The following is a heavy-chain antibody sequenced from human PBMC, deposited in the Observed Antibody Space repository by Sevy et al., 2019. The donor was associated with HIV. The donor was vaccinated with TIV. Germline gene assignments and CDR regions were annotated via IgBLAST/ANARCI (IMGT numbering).Heavy chain of an antibody. Sequence: ASVKVSCKASGYTFTNYGISWVRQAPGQGLEWMGWISTHNGDTDYAQKLQGRVTMTTDTSTSTAYMELRSLRSDDTAVYYSARRIYYDSSAYYWWFDPWGQGTLVTVSS. CDR3: ARRIYYDSSAYYWWFDP. D-gene: IGHD3-22*01. CDR2: ISTHNGDT. CDR1: GYTFTNYG. J-gene: IGHJ5*02. V-gene: IGHV1-18*01.